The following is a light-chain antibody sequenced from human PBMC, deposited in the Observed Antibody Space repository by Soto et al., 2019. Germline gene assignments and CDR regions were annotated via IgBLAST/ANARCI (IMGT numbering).Light chain of an antibody. J-gene: IGKJ4*01. V-gene: IGKV3-11*01. CDR1: QSVNSN. CDR3: QQRSNWPLT. Sequence: EIVLTQSPATLSLSPGERATLSCRASQSVNSNLAWYQQKPGQAPSLLIFDASYRATDIPARFSGSGSGTDFTLTISSLEPEDFAVYYCQQRSNWPLTFGGGTKGGYQ. CDR2: DAS.